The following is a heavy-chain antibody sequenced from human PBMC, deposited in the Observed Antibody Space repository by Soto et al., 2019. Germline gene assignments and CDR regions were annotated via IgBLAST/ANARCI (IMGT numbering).Heavy chain of an antibody. V-gene: IGHV3-48*04. Sequence: EVPLVASGGGVAQPGGSLRLSCAASGFAFSSYGINWVRQAPWKGLEGIAYISGKRNTIYYSESVKGRFTIPRDNAENSLAPQMISLRAEDRTLYYCAREVVAGAPRLTIYYYYYMDVWGKGTTVTVSS. J-gene: IGHJ6*03. CDR3: AREVVAGAPRLTIYYYYYMDV. D-gene: IGHD6-19*01. CDR1: GFAFSSYG. CDR2: ISGKRNTI.